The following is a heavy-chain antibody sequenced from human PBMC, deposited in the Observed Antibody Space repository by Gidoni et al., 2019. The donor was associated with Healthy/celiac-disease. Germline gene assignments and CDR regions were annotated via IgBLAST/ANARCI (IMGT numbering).Heavy chain of an antibody. CDR1: GGSISSSDYY. V-gene: IGHV4-39*07. Sequence: QLQLQESGPGLVKPSETLSLTCTVPGGSISSSDYYWGWVRQPPGKGLEWIGTIYYRGDTYYNPSLKSRVTISVDMSRNQFSLWLTSVTAADTAMYYCARDVRYSSSWSHFDYWGQGILVTVSS. J-gene: IGHJ4*02. CDR2: IYYRGDT. D-gene: IGHD6-13*01. CDR3: ARDVRYSSSWSHFDY.